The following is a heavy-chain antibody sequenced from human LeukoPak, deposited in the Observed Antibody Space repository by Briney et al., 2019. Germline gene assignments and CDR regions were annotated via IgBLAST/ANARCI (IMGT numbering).Heavy chain of an antibody. Sequence: GGSLRLSCAASGFTFSSYWMRWVRQAPGMGLVWVSRISGDGSTTSYADSVKGRFTISRDDAKNTLYMQMNSLRAEDTAVYYCARLDILTGNYYYFNFWGQGTLVTVSS. CDR2: ISGDGSTT. CDR3: ARLDILTGNYYYFNF. J-gene: IGHJ4*02. CDR1: GFTFSSYW. D-gene: IGHD3-9*01. V-gene: IGHV3-74*01.